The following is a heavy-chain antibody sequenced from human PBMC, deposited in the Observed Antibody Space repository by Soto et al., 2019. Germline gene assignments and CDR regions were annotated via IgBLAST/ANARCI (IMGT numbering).Heavy chain of an antibody. V-gene: IGHV1-8*02. CDR3: ARMATSGTLNWFDP. Sequence: GASVKVSCKASGYTFTSYAMNWVRQAPGQGLEWMGWMNPNSGNTGYAQKFQGRVSMTRNTSITTAYLELSSLRSDDTAIYYCARMATSGTLNWFDPWGQGTLVTVSS. CDR1: GYTFTSYA. J-gene: IGHJ5*02. CDR2: MNPNSGNT.